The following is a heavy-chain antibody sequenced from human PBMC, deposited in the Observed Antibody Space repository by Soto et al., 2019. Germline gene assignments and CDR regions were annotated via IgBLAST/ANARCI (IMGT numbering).Heavy chain of an antibody. CDR1: GFSLSTGGVG. CDR2: IYWDDDK. V-gene: IGHV2-5*02. CDR3: AHSRCGGDCLQSYSSHYYYGMDV. J-gene: IGHJ6*02. Sequence: QITLKESGPTLVKPTQTLTLTCTFSGFSLSTGGVGVGWIRQPPGKALEWLALIYWDDDKRYSPSLKSRLTIPKDTSKNQVVLTMTNIDPVDTGTYYCAHSRCGGDCLQSYSSHYYYGMDVWGQGTTVTVSS. D-gene: IGHD2-21*02.